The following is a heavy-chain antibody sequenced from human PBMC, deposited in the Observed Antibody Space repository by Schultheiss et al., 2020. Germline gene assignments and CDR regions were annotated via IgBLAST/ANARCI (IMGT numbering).Heavy chain of an antibody. J-gene: IGHJ4*02. CDR2: ISGSGGST. CDR1: GFTFSSYA. D-gene: IGHD2-15*01. Sequence: GGSLRLSCAASGFTFSSYAMSWVRQAPGKGLEWVSAISGSGGSTYSADSVKGRFTISRDNSKNTLYLQMNSLRAEDTAIYYCANDRDVVVGGYWGQGTLVTVSS. CDR3: ANDRDVVVGGY. V-gene: IGHV3-23*01.